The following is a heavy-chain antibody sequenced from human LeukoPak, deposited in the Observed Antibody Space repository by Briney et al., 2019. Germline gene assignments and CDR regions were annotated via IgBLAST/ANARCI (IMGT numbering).Heavy chain of an antibody. J-gene: IGHJ4*02. CDR1: GGSFSGYY. CDR3: ARGESI. D-gene: IGHD6-6*01. V-gene: IGHV4-34*01. CDR2: INHSGST. Sequence: SETLSLTCAVYGGSFSGYYLSWIRQPPGKGLEGIGQINHSGSTKYNPSLKSRVTISVNTSKNQYPLKLSSVTAADTAGYYCARGESIWGQGTLVTVSS.